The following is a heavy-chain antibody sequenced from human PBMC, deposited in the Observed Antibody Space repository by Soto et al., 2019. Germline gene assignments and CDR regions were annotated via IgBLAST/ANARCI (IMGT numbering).Heavy chain of an antibody. CDR3: ARSSVVRGVIIPYYFDY. Sequence: SVKVSCKASGGTFSSYTISWVRQAPGQGLEWMGRIIPILGIANYAQKFQGRVTITVDKSTSTAYMELSSLRSEDTAVYYCARSSVVRGVIIPYYFDYWGQGTLVTVSS. J-gene: IGHJ4*02. CDR1: GGTFSSYT. CDR2: IIPILGIA. V-gene: IGHV1-69*02. D-gene: IGHD3-10*01.